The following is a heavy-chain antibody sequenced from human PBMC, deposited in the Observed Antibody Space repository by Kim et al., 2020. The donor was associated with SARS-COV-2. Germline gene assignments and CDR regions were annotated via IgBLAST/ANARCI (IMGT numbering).Heavy chain of an antibody. V-gene: IGHV1-3*01. CDR2: INVANSDT. J-gene: IGHJ4*02. D-gene: IGHD1-26*01. Sequence: ASVKVSCKTSGYTFINSGIHWLRQAPGQSLEWIGYINVANSDTQYSQRFSGRVTITRDISATTGYMEMSSLKSEDTAVYYCARLVGGNFAFDYWGQGTLVTVPS. CDR1: GYTFINSG. CDR3: ARLVGGNFAFDY.